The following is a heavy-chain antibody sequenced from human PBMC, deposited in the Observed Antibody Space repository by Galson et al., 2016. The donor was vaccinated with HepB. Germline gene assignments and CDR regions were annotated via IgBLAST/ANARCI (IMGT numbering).Heavy chain of an antibody. CDR1: GYNFTNPW. Sequence: QSGAEVKKPGESLKISCKGSGYNFTNPWIGWVRQMPGKGLEWMGFIWFFNSDIRYSPSFEGQVTISADTSIATAYLQWSSLEASDTAIYYCGAAKDGWSMWPYWGQGTVVTVSS. J-gene: IGHJ4*02. D-gene: IGHD6-19*01. CDR3: GAAKDGWSMWPY. V-gene: IGHV5-51*01. CDR2: IWFFNSDI.